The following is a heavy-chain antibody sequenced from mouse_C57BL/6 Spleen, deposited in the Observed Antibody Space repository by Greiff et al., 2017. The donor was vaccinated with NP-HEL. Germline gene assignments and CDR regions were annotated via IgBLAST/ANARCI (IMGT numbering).Heavy chain of an antibody. Sequence: QVQLQQSGAELVRPGASVTLSCKASGYTFTDYEMHWVKQTPVHGLEWIGAIDPETGGTAYNQKFKGKAILTADKSSSTAYMELRSLTSEDSAVYYCTRAPIVTTPYYAMDYWGQGTSVTVSS. V-gene: IGHV1-15*01. CDR3: TRAPIVTTPYYAMDY. CDR2: IDPETGGT. J-gene: IGHJ4*01. CDR1: GYTFTDYE. D-gene: IGHD2-5*01.